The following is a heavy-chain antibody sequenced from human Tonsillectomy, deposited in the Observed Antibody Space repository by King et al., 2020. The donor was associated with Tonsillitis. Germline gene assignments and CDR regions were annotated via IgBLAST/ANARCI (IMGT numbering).Heavy chain of an antibody. Sequence: EVQLVESGGGLVQPGGSLKLSCAASGFTFSGFAMHWVRQASGKGLEWVGRIRSKTNSYATAYAASVKGRFTISRDDSKNTAYLQMNSLKTEDTAVYYCISAGTFGRFDYWGQGTLVTVSS. CDR1: GFTFSGFA. D-gene: IGHD6-13*01. CDR3: ISAGTFGRFDY. CDR2: IRSKTNSYAT. V-gene: IGHV3-73*02. J-gene: IGHJ4*02.